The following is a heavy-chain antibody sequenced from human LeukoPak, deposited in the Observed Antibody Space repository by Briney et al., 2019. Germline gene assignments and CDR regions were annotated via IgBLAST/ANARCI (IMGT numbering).Heavy chain of an antibody. J-gene: IGHJ4*02. CDR1: GITFSNYG. CDR3: ARDREVTTPFDY. CDR2: IWYDGSNK. V-gene: IGHV3-33*01. D-gene: IGHD4-17*01. Sequence: GRSLRLSCVASGITFSNYGMHWVRQAPGKGLEWVAGIWYDGSNKNYVDSVKGRFTISRDNSKNTLFLEMSSLRVEDTAVYYCARDREVTTPFDYWGQGTLVTVSS.